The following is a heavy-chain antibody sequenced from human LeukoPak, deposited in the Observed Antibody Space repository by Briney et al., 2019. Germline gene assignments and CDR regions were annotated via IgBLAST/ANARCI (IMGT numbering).Heavy chain of an antibody. D-gene: IGHD1-1*01. Sequence: SETLSLTCTVSGGYISGYYWSWIRQPPGKGLEWIGYIYYSGSTNYNPSLKSRVTISVDTSKNQFSLKLSSVTAADTAVYYRVRQQSGNWNDVGLDYWGQGTLVTVSS. CDR1: GGYISGYY. J-gene: IGHJ4*02. V-gene: IGHV4-59*08. CDR2: IYYSGST. CDR3: VRQQSGNWNDVGLDY.